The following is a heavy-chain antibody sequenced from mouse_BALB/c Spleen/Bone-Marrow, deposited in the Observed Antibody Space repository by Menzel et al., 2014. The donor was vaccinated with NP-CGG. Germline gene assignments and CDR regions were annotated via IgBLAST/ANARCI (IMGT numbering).Heavy chain of an antibody. Sequence: VNVVESGAELVRPGSSVKLSCKTSGYAFSSYWMNWVKQRPGQGLEWIGQIYPGDGDTTYNGKFKGKATLTADKASSTAYMQLSSLTSEDSAVYFCARSTTVVATNFDYWGQGTTLTVSS. J-gene: IGHJ2*01. CDR1: GYAFSSYW. CDR2: IYPGDGDT. CDR3: ARSTTVVATNFDY. D-gene: IGHD1-1*01. V-gene: IGHV1-80*01.